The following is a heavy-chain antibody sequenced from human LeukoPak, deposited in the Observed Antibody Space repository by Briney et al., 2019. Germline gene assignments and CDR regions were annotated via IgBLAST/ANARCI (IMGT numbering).Heavy chain of an antibody. J-gene: IGHJ4*02. V-gene: IGHV3-30-3*01. CDR1: GFTFSSYA. CDR3: ARAGGSYRPVDY. CDR2: ISYDGSNK. D-gene: IGHD1-26*01. Sequence: HPGGSLRLSCAASGFTFSSYAMHWVRQAPGKGLEWVAVISYDGSNKYYADSVKGRFTISRDNSKNTLYLQMNSLRAEDTAVYYCARAGGSYRPVDYWGQGTLVTVSS.